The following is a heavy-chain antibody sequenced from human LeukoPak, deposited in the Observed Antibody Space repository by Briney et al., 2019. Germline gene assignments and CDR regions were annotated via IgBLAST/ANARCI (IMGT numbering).Heavy chain of an antibody. J-gene: IGHJ6*03. V-gene: IGHV1-18*01. Sequence: ASVKVSCKASGYTFTSYGISWVRQAPGQGLEWMGWISAYNGNTNYAQKLQGRVTMTTDTSTSTAYMELRSLRSDDTAVYYCARDYGGNSAYYYYYYMDVWGKGTTVTISS. CDR2: ISAYNGNT. D-gene: IGHD4-23*01. CDR3: ARDYGGNSAYYYYYYMDV. CDR1: GYTFTSYG.